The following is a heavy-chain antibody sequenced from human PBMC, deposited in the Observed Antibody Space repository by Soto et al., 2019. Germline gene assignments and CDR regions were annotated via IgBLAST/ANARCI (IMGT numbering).Heavy chain of an antibody. D-gene: IGHD2-21*02. CDR2: IKQDGSEK. CDR1: GFTFSSYW. Sequence: PGGSLRLSCAASGFTFSSYWMSWVRQAPGKGLERVANIKQDGSEKYYVDSVKGRFTISRDNAKNSLYLQMNSLRAEDTAVYYCARDPPYCGGDCPLDYWGQGTLVTVSS. V-gene: IGHV3-7*01. J-gene: IGHJ4*02. CDR3: ARDPPYCGGDCPLDY.